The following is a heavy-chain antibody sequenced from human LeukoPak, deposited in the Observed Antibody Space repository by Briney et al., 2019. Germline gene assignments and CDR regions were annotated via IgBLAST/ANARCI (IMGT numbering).Heavy chain of an antibody. V-gene: IGHV3-7*01. J-gene: IGHJ6*03. Sequence: GSLRLSCAASGFTFSSYWMSWVRQAPGKGLEWVANIKQDGSEKYYVDSVKGRFTISRDNAKNSLYLQMNSLRAEDTAVYYCARGRMGSGWLYYYYYYMDVWGKGTTVTVSS. CDR1: GFTFSSYW. CDR3: ARGRMGSGWLYYYYYYMDV. CDR2: IKQDGSEK. D-gene: IGHD6-19*01.